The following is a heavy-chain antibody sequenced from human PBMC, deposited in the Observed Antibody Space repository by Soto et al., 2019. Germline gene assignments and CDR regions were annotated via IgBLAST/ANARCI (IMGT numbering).Heavy chain of an antibody. CDR2: IYYSGTT. J-gene: IGHJ6*04. CDR3: ARVSGTPALYYYYGMDV. D-gene: IGHD1-1*01. CDR1: GASISGGDFY. V-gene: IGHV4-30-4*01. Sequence: QVQLEESGPGLVKPSQTLSLTCTVSGASISGGDFYWSWIRQPPGKGLEWIGKIYYSGTTYYNPSIKSRLTISLDTSKSQFSLTLNYVTVADTAVYYCARVSGTPALYYYYGMDVWGKGTTVTVSS.